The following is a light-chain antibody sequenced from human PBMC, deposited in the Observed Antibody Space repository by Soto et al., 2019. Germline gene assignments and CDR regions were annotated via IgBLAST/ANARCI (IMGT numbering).Light chain of an antibody. V-gene: IGKV3-15*01. Sequence: EIVMTQSPATLSVSPGERATLSCRASQSVGSDLAWYQKKSGQAPRLLIYGASTRATGIPARFSGSGSGTEFTLTISSLQSEDFAVYYCQQHNNWPRLTFGGGTKV. J-gene: IGKJ4*01. CDR1: QSVGSD. CDR3: QQHNNWPRLT. CDR2: GAS.